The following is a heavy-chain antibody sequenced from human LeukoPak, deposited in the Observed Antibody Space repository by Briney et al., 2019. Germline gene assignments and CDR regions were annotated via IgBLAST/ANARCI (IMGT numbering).Heavy chain of an antibody. CDR2: ISGSGGST. CDR3: AKDTTYYYDSSGYNWFDP. CDR1: GFTFSSYA. J-gene: IGHJ5*02. Sequence: GGSLRLSCAASGFTFSSYAMSWVRQAPEKGLEWVSAISGSGGSTYYADSVKGRFTISRDNSKNTLYLQMNSLRAEDTAVYYCAKDTTYYYDSSGYNWFDPWGQGTLVTVSS. D-gene: IGHD3-22*01. V-gene: IGHV3-23*01.